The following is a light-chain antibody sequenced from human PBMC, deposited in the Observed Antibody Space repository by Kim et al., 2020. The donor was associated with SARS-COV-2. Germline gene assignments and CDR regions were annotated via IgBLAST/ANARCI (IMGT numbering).Light chain of an antibody. Sequence: VSVSPGQSASIPCSGDKLGEKYACWYQQKPGQAPVLVIYQDSKRPSGIPERFSGSNSGNRATLTISGTQAMDEADYYCQVWDSSVVFGGGTQLTVL. CDR1: KLGEKY. CDR2: QDS. J-gene: IGLJ2*01. V-gene: IGLV3-1*01. CDR3: QVWDSSVV.